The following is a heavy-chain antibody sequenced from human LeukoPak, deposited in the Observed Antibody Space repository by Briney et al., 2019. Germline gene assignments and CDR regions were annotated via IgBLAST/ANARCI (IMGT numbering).Heavy chain of an antibody. CDR2: IYSGGST. CDR3: ARRAGSYSHSYDY. CDR1: GFIFDEYA. Sequence: GGSLRLSCEASGFIFDEYAMSWVRQVPGKGLEWVSFIYSGGSTYYADSVRGRFIISKDNSKNTLYLQMNSLRAEDTAVYYCARRAGSYSHSYDYWGQGTLVTVSS. D-gene: IGHD2-15*01. V-gene: IGHV3-53*01. J-gene: IGHJ4*02.